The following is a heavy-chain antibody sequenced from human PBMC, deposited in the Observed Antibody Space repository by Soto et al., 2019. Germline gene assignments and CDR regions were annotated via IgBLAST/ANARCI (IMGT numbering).Heavy chain of an antibody. CDR2: INSDGSST. D-gene: IGHD6-19*01. Sequence: GGSLRLSCAASGFIFSNYWMHWVRQVPGKGLVWVSRINSDGSSTSYADSVKGRFTISRDNAKNTLYLQMNSLRAEDTAVYYCARDPAPSGWYDYWGQGTLVTVSS. CDR3: ARDPAPSGWYDY. J-gene: IGHJ4*02. CDR1: GFIFSNYW. V-gene: IGHV3-74*01.